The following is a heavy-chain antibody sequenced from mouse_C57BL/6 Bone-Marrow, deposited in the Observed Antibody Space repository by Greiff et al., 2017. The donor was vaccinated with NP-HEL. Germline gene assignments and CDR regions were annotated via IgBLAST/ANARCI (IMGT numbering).Heavy chain of an antibody. J-gene: IGHJ4*01. V-gene: IGHV1-82*01. D-gene: IGHD1-1*01. CDR3: ARSSGSSSYAMDY. Sequence: QVQLKESGPELVKPGASVTISCKASGYAFSSSWMNWVKQRPGKGLEWIGRIYPGDGDTTSDGKFKGKATLTADKSSSTAYMQLSSLTSEDSAVYFCARSSGSSSYAMDYWGQGTSVTVSS. CDR1: GYAFSSSW. CDR2: IYPGDGDT.